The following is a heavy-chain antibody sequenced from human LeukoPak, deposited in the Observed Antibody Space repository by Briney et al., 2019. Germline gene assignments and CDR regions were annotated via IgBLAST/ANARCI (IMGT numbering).Heavy chain of an antibody. V-gene: IGHV3-21*01. Sequence: GGSLRLFCAASGFTFSSYSMNWVRQAPGKGLEGVSSISSRSSYIYYTDSVKGRFTISRDNAKNSLYLQMNSLRAEDTAVYYCARDRVVAATDWFDPWGQGTLVTVSS. CDR3: ARDRVVAATDWFDP. CDR1: GFTFSSYS. CDR2: ISSRSSYI. D-gene: IGHD2-15*01. J-gene: IGHJ5*02.